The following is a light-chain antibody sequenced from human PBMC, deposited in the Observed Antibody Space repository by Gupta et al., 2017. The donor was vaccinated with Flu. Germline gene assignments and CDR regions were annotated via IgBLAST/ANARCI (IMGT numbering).Light chain of an antibody. Sequence: VSWYQHYPAKAPKLIIDEVSRRPSRVSHRFSGANSGNTASPTISGLQDEDEADYYCSSYTSDSTLVFGTGTTVTVL. J-gene: IGLJ1*01. CDR3: SSYTSDSTLV. V-gene: IGLV2-14*01. CDR2: EVS.